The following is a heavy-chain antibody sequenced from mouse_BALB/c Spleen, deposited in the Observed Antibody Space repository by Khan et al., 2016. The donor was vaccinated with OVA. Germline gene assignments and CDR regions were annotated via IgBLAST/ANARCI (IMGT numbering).Heavy chain of an antibody. Sequence: QVQLQQSGPELVRPGVSVKISCKGSGYTFTEYAMYWVKQSHAKSLEWIGVISTYSGNTNSNQKFKGKATMTVDKYSSTAYMELARLTFEDSAIYYCARNIYYGTGDYAMDYWGQGTSVTVSS. V-gene: IGHV1S137*01. CDR1: GYTFTEYA. CDR2: ISTYSGNT. CDR3: ARNIYYGTGDYAMDY. D-gene: IGHD2-1*01. J-gene: IGHJ4*01.